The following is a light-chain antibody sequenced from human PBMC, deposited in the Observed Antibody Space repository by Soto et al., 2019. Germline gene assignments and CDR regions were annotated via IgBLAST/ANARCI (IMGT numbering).Light chain of an antibody. Sequence: QAVVTQEPSLTVSPGGTVTLTCGSSTGAVTSGHFPYWFQQKPGQAPRTLIYDTSDKHSWTPARFSGSLLGGKAALTLSGAQPEDEADYYCLLYHYDLGVFGGGTKVTVL. J-gene: IGLJ3*02. V-gene: IGLV7-46*01. CDR3: LLYHYDLGV. CDR1: TGAVTSGHF. CDR2: DTS.